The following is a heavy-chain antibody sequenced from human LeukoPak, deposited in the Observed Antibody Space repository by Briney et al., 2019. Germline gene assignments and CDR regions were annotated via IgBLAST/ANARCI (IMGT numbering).Heavy chain of an antibody. D-gene: IGHD2-2*01. Sequence: PSETLSLTCTVSGGSISSYYWSWIRQPPGKGLEWIGCIYNSGSTNYNPSLKSRVTISVDTSKNQFSLKLSSVTAADTAVYYCARSPSSGTSPIYYYYGMDVWGQGTTVTVSS. CDR2: IYNSGST. J-gene: IGHJ6*02. CDR1: GGSISSYY. CDR3: ARSPSSGTSPIYYYYGMDV. V-gene: IGHV4-59*01.